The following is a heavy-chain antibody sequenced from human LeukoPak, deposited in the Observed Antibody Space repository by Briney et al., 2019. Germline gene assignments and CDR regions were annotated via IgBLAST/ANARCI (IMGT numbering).Heavy chain of an antibody. Sequence: SETLSLTCTVSGGSISNYYWSWIRQPPGKGLEWIGYIYYSGSTNYNPSLKSRVTISVDTSKNQFSLKLSSVTAADTAVYYCARQSLGYFDYWGQGTLVTVSS. CDR2: IYYSGST. D-gene: IGHD6-19*01. CDR3: ARQSLGYFDY. J-gene: IGHJ4*02. CDR1: GGSISNYY. V-gene: IGHV4-59*01.